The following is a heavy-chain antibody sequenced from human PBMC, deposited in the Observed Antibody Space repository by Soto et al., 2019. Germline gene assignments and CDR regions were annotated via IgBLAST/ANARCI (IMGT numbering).Heavy chain of an antibody. CDR1: GGSISNYY. Sequence: SETLSLTCTVSGGSISNYYWSWIRQPAGKGLEWIGRIYNSGSTKYNPSLKSRVTMSEDTSKNQFSLNLISVTAADTAVYYCARSGGSLNLDYWGLGTLVTVSS. D-gene: IGHD1-26*01. CDR2: IYNSGST. CDR3: ARSGGSLNLDY. J-gene: IGHJ4*02. V-gene: IGHV4-4*07.